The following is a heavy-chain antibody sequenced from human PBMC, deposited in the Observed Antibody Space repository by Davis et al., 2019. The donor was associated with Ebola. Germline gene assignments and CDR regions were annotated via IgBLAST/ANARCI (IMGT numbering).Heavy chain of an antibody. J-gene: IGHJ4*02. CDR1: GLTFTNAW. Sequence: GESLKISCVASGLTFTNAWMNWVRQAPGKGLEWVGRIKSYTDGGTTDYAAPVKGRFTIPRDDSKSTVYLQMSGLKSEDRAVYYCATGGIATNVLNFWGQGTLVTVSS. CDR3: ATGGIATNVLNF. V-gene: IGHV3-15*07. CDR2: IKSYTDGGTT. D-gene: IGHD1-1*01.